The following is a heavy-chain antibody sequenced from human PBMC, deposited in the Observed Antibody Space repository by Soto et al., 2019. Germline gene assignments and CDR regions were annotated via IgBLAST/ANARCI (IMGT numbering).Heavy chain of an antibody. CDR1: GFTFSSYS. D-gene: IGHD1-26*01. V-gene: IGHV3-30*18. Sequence: QVQLVESGGGVVQPGRSLRLSCAASGFTFSSYSMHWVRQAPGKGLEWVAVISYDGSNKYYADSVKGRFTISRDNSKNTLYLQMHSLRAEYTAVYYCAKNGGSYWFDPWGQGTLVTVSS. J-gene: IGHJ5*02. CDR3: AKNGGSYWFDP. CDR2: ISYDGSNK.